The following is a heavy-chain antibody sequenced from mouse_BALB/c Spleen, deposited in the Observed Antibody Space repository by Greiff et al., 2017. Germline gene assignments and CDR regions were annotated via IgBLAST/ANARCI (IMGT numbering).Heavy chain of an antibody. CDR3: ARSEYPGYFDV. D-gene: IGHD5-1*01. J-gene: IGHJ1*01. Sequence: QVQLQQSGPELVKPGASVRISCKASGYTFTSYYIHWVKQRPGQGLEWIGWIYPGNVNTKYNEKFKGKATLTADKSSSTAYMQLSSLTSEDSAVYFCARSEYPGYFDVWGAGTTVTVSS. CDR1: GYTFTSYY. CDR2: IYPGNVNT. V-gene: IGHV1S56*01.